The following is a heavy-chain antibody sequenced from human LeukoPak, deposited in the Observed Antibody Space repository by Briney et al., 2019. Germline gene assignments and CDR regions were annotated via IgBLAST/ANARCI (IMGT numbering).Heavy chain of an antibody. D-gene: IGHD4-23*01. V-gene: IGHV3-23*01. Sequence: GFLRLSCAASGFTFSSYAMSWVRQAPGKGLEWVSAISGSGGSTYYADSVKGRFTISRDNSKNTLYLQMNSLRAEDTAVYYCAKDFAVVTPPMALLDWWGQGTLVTVSS. J-gene: IGHJ4*02. CDR3: AKDFAVVTPPMALLDW. CDR1: GFTFSSYA. CDR2: ISGSGGST.